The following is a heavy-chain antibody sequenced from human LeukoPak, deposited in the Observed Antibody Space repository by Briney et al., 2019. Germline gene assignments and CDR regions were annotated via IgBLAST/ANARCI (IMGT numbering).Heavy chain of an antibody. D-gene: IGHD4-17*01. J-gene: IGHJ4*02. CDR2: INPSSGGT. V-gene: IGHV1-2*02. CDR3: ARTVTTRNCY. Sequence: ASVKVSCKASGYTFTDYYIHWVRQAPGQGLEWMGWINPSSGGTNYAQKFQGRVTMTRDTSISTAYMEVRSLRSDDAAVYYCARTVTTRNCYWGQGTLVTVSS. CDR1: GYTFTDYY.